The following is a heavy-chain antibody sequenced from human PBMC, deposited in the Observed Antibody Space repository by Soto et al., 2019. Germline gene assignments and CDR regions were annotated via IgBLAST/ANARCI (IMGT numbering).Heavy chain of an antibody. CDR3: AKDMGYGDLPKGHAFDI. Sequence: EVQLVESGGGLVQPGRSLRLSCAASGFTFDDYAMHWVRQAPGKGLEWDSGISWNSGSIGYADSVKGRFTISRDNAKNSLYLQMNSLRAEDTALDYCAKDMGYGDLPKGHAFDIWGRGTMVTVSS. D-gene: IGHD4-17*01. V-gene: IGHV3-9*01. CDR2: ISWNSGSI. CDR1: GFTFDDYA. J-gene: IGHJ3*02.